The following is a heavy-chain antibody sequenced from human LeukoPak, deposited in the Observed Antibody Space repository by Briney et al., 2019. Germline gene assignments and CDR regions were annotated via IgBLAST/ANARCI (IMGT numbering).Heavy chain of an antibody. V-gene: IGHV3-48*03. CDR1: GFIFRTYE. D-gene: IGHD3-16*01. Sequence: GGSLSLSCAASGFIFRTYEMTWVRQAPGKGLEWVSHISTSGSTINYADSVKGRFTISRDNAKNSLYLQMNSLRAEDTAVYYCARGGSYFVHWGQGTLVTVSS. CDR3: ARGGSYFVH. CDR2: ISTSGSTI. J-gene: IGHJ4*02.